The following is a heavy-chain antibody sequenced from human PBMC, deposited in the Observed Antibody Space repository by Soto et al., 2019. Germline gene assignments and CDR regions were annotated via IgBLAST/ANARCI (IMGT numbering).Heavy chain of an antibody. CDR1: GFTFSSYS. J-gene: IGHJ3*02. Sequence: PGGSLRLSCAASGFTFSSYSMNWVRQAPGKGLEWVSYISSSSSTIYYADSVKGRFTISRDNAKNSLYLQMNSLRAEDTAVYYCAGGSGTDAFDIWGQGTMVTVSS. CDR3: AGGSGTDAFDI. D-gene: IGHD3-16*01. CDR2: ISSSSSTI. V-gene: IGHV3-48*01.